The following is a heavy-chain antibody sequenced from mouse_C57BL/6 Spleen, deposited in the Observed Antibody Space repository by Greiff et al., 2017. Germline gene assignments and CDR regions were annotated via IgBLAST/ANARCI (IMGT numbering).Heavy chain of an antibody. J-gene: IGHJ1*03. CDR1: GYAFSSSW. CDR3: AREGTTVEEGWYFGG. CDR2: IYPGDGDT. V-gene: IGHV1-82*01. D-gene: IGHD1-1*01. Sequence: QVQLQQSGPELVKPGASVKISCKASGYAFSSSWMYWVKQRPGKGLEWIGRIYPGDGDTNYNGKFKGKDTLTADKSSSTAYMQLSSLTSEEPAVYFGAREGTTVEEGWYFGGWGTGTTVTVS.